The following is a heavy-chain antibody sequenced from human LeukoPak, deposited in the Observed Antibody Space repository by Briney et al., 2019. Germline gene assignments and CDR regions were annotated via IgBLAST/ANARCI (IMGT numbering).Heavy chain of an antibody. CDR1: GFTFSSYS. D-gene: IGHD3-16*01. CDR3: ARFTSSREIMITFGGVGAFDI. V-gene: IGHV3-21*01. Sequence: GGSLRLSCAASGFTFSSYSMNWVRQAPGKGLEWVSSISSSSSYIYYADSVKGRFTISRDNAKNSLYLQMNSLRSEDTAVYYCARFTSSREIMITFGGVGAFDIWGQGTMVTVSS. CDR2: ISSSSSYI. J-gene: IGHJ3*02.